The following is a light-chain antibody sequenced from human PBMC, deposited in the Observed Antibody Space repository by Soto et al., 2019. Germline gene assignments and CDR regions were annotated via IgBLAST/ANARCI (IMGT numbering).Light chain of an antibody. CDR3: QKYNSPPRT. J-gene: IGKJ1*01. CDR1: QDIANF. Sequence: DIQMTQSPSSLSASVGDRVSITCRASQDIANFLAWYQHKPGKVPTLLIYAASTLQSGVPSRFSGSASGTYFTLTISSLQPEDVATYYCQKYNSPPRTFGQATKVEV. V-gene: IGKV1-27*01. CDR2: AAS.